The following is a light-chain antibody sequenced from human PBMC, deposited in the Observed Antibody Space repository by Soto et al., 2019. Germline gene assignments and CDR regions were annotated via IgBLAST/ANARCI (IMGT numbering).Light chain of an antibody. Sequence: QSVLTQPPSVSGAPGQRITISCTGSSSNIGAGYDVHWYQQVPGTAPKLLIYGNNNRPSGVPDRFSGSKSGTSASLAITGLQAEDEADYYCQSYDSSLSGSVFGGGTQPTVL. V-gene: IGLV1-40*01. CDR2: GNN. CDR1: SSNIGAGYD. J-gene: IGLJ7*01. CDR3: QSYDSSLSGSV.